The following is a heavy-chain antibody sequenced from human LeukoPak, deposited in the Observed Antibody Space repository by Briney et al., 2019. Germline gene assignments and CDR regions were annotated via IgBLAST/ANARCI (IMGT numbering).Heavy chain of an antibody. J-gene: IGHJ4*02. Sequence: GGSLGLSCAASGIRFSYSYMSWVRQAPGKGLEWVANIDGHGSEKNYVDSVKGRFTISRDNSKNSLYLQMNSLRAEDAAVYYCVRDDWGPGDYWGQGTLVTVSS. CDR2: IDGHGSEK. V-gene: IGHV3-7*03. CDR3: VRDDWGPGDY. D-gene: IGHD3-16*01. CDR1: GIRFSYSY.